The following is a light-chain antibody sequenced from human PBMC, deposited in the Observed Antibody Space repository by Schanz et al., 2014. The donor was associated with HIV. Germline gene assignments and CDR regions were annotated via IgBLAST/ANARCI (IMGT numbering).Light chain of an antibody. CDR3: ATWDDSLNGWV. CDR1: SSNIGSNT. J-gene: IGLJ3*02. CDR2: RNN. Sequence: SVLNQAPSASGTPGQRVTISCSGSSSNIGSNTVNWYQQLPGTAPKLLIYRNNQRPSGAPDRFSGSKSGSSASLAISGLQSEDEADYYCATWDDSLNGWVFGGGTKLTVL. V-gene: IGLV1-44*01.